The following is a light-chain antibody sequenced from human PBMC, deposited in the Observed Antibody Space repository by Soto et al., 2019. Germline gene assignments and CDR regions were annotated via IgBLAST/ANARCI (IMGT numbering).Light chain of an antibody. V-gene: IGKV3-20*01. CDR1: QSVCSWC. CDR3: QHYGTTPWT. Sequence: ETVLTQSPGTLSLSPGERVTLSCRASQSVCSWCLAWYQQKPGQSPRLLIYGASSRATGIPDRFSGSGSGTDFTLTISRLEPEDFAVYYCQHYGTTPWTFGQGTKVGIK. CDR2: GAS. J-gene: IGKJ1*01.